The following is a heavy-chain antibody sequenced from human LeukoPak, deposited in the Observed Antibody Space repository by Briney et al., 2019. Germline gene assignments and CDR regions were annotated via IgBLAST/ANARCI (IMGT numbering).Heavy chain of an antibody. D-gene: IGHD6-19*01. CDR1: RGSITANY. Sequence: SETLSLTCTVSRGSITANYWSWIRQPPGEGPEWIGYVYYRGGGPNYNPSLKSRVTMSVDTSKNHFSLKLGSVTAADTAVYYCARGNSSGWYGGFDYWGQGILVTVSS. V-gene: IGHV4-59*01. CDR2: VYYRGGGP. J-gene: IGHJ4*02. CDR3: ARGNSSGWYGGFDY.